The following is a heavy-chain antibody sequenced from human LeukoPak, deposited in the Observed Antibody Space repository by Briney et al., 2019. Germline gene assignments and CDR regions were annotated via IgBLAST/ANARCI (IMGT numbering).Heavy chain of an antibody. CDR1: GYTFTSYD. CDR3: AREPSRPGAFDI. V-gene: IGHV1-8*01. CDR2: MNPNSGNT. J-gene: IGHJ3*02. Sequence: ASVKVSCKASGYTFTSYDINWVRQATGQGLEWMGWMNPNSGNTGYAQKFQGRVTMTRNTSISTAYMELSSLRSEDTAVYYCAREPSRPGAFDIWGQGTMVTVSS. D-gene: IGHD6-13*01.